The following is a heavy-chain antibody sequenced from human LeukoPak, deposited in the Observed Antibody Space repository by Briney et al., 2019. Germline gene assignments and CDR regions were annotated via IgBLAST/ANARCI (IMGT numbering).Heavy chain of an antibody. CDR3: ARVFGGEWLLSYYFDY. CDR1: GFTVSSYW. Sequence: PGGSLRLSCAASGFTVSSYWMHWVRQAPGKGLVWVSRINTDGSSTSYADSVKGRFTISRDNAKNTLYLQMNSLRAEDTAVYYCARVFGGEWLLSYYFDYWGQGTLVTVSS. CDR2: INTDGSST. D-gene: IGHD3-3*01. V-gene: IGHV3-74*01. J-gene: IGHJ4*02.